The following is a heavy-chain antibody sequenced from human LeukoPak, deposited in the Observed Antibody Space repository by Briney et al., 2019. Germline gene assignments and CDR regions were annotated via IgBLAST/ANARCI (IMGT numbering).Heavy chain of an antibody. D-gene: IGHD3-22*01. Sequence: GGSLRLSCAASGFAFNTYSMNWVRQAPGKGLEWVSYISSSSSTIYYADSVKGRFTISRDNAKNSLYVQMNSLRAEDTAVYYCAREFFGYYDSSGSRMIYYFDYWGQGTLVTVSS. CDR3: AREFFGYYDSSGSRMIYYFDY. CDR2: ISSSSSTI. CDR1: GFAFNTYS. V-gene: IGHV3-48*01. J-gene: IGHJ4*02.